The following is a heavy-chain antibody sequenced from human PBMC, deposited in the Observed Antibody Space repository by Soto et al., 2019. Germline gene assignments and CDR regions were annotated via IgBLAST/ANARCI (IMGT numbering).Heavy chain of an antibody. CDR2: IWYDGSNK. D-gene: IGHD3-3*01. J-gene: IGHJ4*02. V-gene: IGHV3-33*01. CDR3: AREGVYDFWSGYQPYFDY. Sequence: QVQLVESGGGVVQPGRSLRLSCAASGFTFSSYGMHWVRQAPGKGLEWVAVIWYDGSNKYYADSVKGRFTISRDNSKNTLYLQMNSLRAEDTAVYYCAREGVYDFWSGYQPYFDYWGQGTLVTVSS. CDR1: GFTFSSYG.